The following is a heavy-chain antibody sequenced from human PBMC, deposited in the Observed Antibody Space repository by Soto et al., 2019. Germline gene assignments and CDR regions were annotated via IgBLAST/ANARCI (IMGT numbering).Heavy chain of an antibody. CDR3: TRDASRDSSARGWFDP. CDR1: GFTFRSFT. CDR2: ISSNSAYI. D-gene: IGHD6-13*01. J-gene: IGHJ5*02. V-gene: IGHV3-21*01. Sequence: PGGSLRLSCAASGFTFRSFTMNWVRQAPGKGLEWVSTISSNSAYIYYTDALRGRFTISRDNAENSLHLQMNSLRAEDTAVYYCTRDASRDSSARGWFDPWGPGTQVTVSS.